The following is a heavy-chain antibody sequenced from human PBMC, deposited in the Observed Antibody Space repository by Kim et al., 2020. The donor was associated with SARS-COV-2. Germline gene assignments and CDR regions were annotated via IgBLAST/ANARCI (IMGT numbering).Heavy chain of an antibody. Sequence: KVTFTISRDNSKNTLYLQMDSRRAEDTAVYYCARNLYDSSGYYYVFDYWGQGTLVTVSS. J-gene: IGHJ4*02. D-gene: IGHD3-22*01. V-gene: IGHV3-64*04. CDR3: ARNLYDSSGYYYVFDY.